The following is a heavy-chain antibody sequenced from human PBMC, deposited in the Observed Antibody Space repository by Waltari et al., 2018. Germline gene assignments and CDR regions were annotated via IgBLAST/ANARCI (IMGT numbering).Heavy chain of an antibody. CDR2: IRGSGGST. V-gene: IGHV3-23*01. Sequence: EVQLLESGGGLVQPGGSLRLSCAASGFTFSSYAMSWVRQAPGKGLEWVSAIRGSGGSTYYADSVKGRFTISRDNSKTTLYLQMNSLRAEDTAVYYCAKEFIVVPAAAVDYWGQGTLVTVSS. CDR3: AKEFIVVPAAAVDY. D-gene: IGHD2-2*01. J-gene: IGHJ4*02. CDR1: GFTFSSYA.